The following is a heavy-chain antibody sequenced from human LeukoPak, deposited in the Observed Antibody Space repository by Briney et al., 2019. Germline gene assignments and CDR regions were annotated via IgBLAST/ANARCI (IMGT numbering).Heavy chain of an antibody. D-gene: IGHD4-23*01. V-gene: IGHV3-30*02. Sequence: GGSLRLSCAASGFTFSSYAMHWVRQAPGKGLEWVAFIRYDGNNKNYADSAKGRFTISRDNSKDTLYLQMNSLRAEDTAVYYCAKGDDYGANTRLPKYNWFDPWGQGTLVTVSS. CDR2: IRYDGNNK. CDR1: GFTFSSYA. J-gene: IGHJ5*02. CDR3: AKGDDYGANTRLPKYNWFDP.